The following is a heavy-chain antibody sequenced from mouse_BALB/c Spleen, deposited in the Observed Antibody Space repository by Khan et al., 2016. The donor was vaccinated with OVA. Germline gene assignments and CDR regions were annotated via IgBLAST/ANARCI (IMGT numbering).Heavy chain of an antibody. J-gene: IGHJ4*01. V-gene: IGHV5-6*01. CDR3: ARQPGYCEESAMDY. CDR2: ISSGGSYT. Sequence: EVELVESGGDLVKPGGSLKLSCAASGFTFSSYGMSWVRQTPDKRLEWVATISSGGSYTYYPDTLKGRFTISRDNAKNTLYLQMSSLKSEDTAMYYGARQPGYCEESAMDYWGQGTSVTVSS. D-gene: IGHD2-3*01. CDR1: GFTFSSYG.